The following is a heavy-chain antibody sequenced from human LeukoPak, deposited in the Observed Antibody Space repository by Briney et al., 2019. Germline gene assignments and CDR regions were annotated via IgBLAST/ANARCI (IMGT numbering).Heavy chain of an antibody. V-gene: IGHV3-23*01. CDR3: ATHRHSSSWYAEPDLVN. Sequence: PGGSLRLSCAASGFTFSSYAMSWVRQAPGKWLEWVSAISGSGGSTYYADSVKGRFTISRDNSKTTLYLQMNSLRAEDTAVYYCATHRHSSSWYAEPDLVNWGQGTLVTVSS. CDR1: GFTFSSYA. D-gene: IGHD6-13*01. CDR2: ISGSGGST. J-gene: IGHJ4*02.